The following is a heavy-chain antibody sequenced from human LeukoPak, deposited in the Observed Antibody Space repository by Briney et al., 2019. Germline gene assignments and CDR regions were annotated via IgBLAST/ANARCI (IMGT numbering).Heavy chain of an antibody. J-gene: IGHJ4*02. CDR3: AKDLTKWGYYFDY. V-gene: IGHV3-23*01. CDR1: GFTFSSYA. Sequence: PGGSLRLSCAASGFTFSSYAMGWVRQAPGKGLEWVSAISGSGGSTYYADSVKGRFTIPRDNSKNTLYLQMNSLRAEDTAVYYCAKDLTKWGYYFDYWGQGTLVTVSS. CDR2: ISGSGGST. D-gene: IGHD1-26*01.